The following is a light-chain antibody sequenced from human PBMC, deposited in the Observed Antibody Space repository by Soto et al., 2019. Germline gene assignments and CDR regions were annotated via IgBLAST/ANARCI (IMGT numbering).Light chain of an antibody. J-gene: IGKJ1*01. CDR1: HTFTSTF. Sequence: EIVLTQSPGTLSLSPGERATLSCRASHTFTSTFVAWYQQKPGQAPRRLIYGASRRATGIADRFSSSGSGTDFPLTITGLEAEDFAVYYCQQYDSSRTFGQGTKVEMK. CDR3: QQYDSSRT. V-gene: IGKV3-20*01. CDR2: GAS.